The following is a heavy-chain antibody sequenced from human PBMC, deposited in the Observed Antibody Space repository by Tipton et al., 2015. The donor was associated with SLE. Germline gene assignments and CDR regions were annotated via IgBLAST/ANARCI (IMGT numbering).Heavy chain of an antibody. CDR2: IYYSGSI. CDR1: GGSISSHY. CDR3: ARGGAVAATDY. Sequence: TLSLTCTVSGGSISSHYWSWIRQPPGKGLEWIGYIYYSGSISYNPSLKSRVTISVDTSKNQFSLKLSSVTAADTAVYYCARGGAVAATDYWGQGTLVTVSS. V-gene: IGHV4-59*11. J-gene: IGHJ4*02. D-gene: IGHD6-19*01.